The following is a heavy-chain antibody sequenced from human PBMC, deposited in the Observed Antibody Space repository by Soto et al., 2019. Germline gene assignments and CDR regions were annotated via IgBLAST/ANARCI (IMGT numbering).Heavy chain of an antibody. CDR1: GVTFSSYA. CDR2: IIPVFRTS. J-gene: IGHJ4*02. D-gene: IGHD3-16*01. Sequence: QVQLVPSGAELKKPGSSVKVSCSASGVTFSSYAFTWVRQAPGQGLEWMGNIIPVFRTSNYAQGFQGRLTISADESTNTIYMELSSLRSEDTAVYFCAKDGSWDGGGGESWGQGTLVIVSS. V-gene: IGHV1-69*18. CDR3: AKDGSWDGGGGES.